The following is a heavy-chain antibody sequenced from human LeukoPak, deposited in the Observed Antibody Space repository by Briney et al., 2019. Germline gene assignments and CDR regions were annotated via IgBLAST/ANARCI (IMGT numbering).Heavy chain of an antibody. D-gene: IGHD5-12*01. CDR3: ARENSGYGDY. Sequence: ASVKVSCKASGYTFTNYGIGWMRQAPGQGLEWMGWISAYNGNTNYEEKFQGRVTMTTDTSTTTAYMELRSLRSDDTAVYYCARENSGYGDYWGQGTLVTVSS. J-gene: IGHJ4*02. CDR2: ISAYNGNT. V-gene: IGHV1-18*01. CDR1: GYTFTNYG.